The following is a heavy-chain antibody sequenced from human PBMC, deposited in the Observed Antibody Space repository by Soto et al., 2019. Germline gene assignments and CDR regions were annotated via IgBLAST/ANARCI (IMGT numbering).Heavy chain of an antibody. V-gene: IGHV1-18*01. J-gene: IGHJ6*02. CDR1: GYTFTSYG. CDR2: ISAYNGNT. CDR3: ARVEAVAGLYNYHGLDV. Sequence: ASVKVSCKASGYTFTSYGISWVRQAPGQGLEWMGWISAYNGNTNYAQKLQGRVTMTADKSTTTAYLELSSLRSEDTAIYYCARVEAVAGLYNYHGLDVWGQGTAVTVSS. D-gene: IGHD6-19*01.